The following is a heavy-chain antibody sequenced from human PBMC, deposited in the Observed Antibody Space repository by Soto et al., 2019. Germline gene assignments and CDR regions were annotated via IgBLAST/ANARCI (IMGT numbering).Heavy chain of an antibody. Sequence: ASVKVSCKASGYTFTSYGISWVRQAPGQGLEWMGWISAYNGNTNYAQKLQGRVTMTTDTSTSTAYMELRSLRSDDTAVYYCARDVSPYDGGKAVGWYWGQGTLVTVSS. V-gene: IGHV1-18*04. J-gene: IGHJ4*02. CDR1: GYTFTSYG. CDR2: ISAYNGNT. D-gene: IGHD2-15*01. CDR3: ARDVSPYDGGKAVGWY.